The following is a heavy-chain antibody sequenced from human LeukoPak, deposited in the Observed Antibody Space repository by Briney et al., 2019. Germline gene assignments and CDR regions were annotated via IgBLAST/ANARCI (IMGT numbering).Heavy chain of an antibody. CDR2: IYHSGST. Sequence: PSETLSLTCTVSGGSISSGGYYWSWIRQPPGKGLEWIGYIYHSGSTYYNPSLKSRVTISVDRSKNQFSLKLSSVTAADTAVYYCAREDGCSSTSCYVFDYWGQGTLVTVSS. J-gene: IGHJ4*02. D-gene: IGHD2-2*01. CDR1: GGSISSGGYY. V-gene: IGHV4-30-2*01. CDR3: AREDGCSSTSCYVFDY.